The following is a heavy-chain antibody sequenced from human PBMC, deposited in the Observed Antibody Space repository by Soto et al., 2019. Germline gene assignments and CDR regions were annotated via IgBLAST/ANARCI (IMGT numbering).Heavy chain of an antibody. Sequence: QVQLVQSGAEVKKPGASVKVSCKASGYTFTSYDINWVRQATGQGLEWMGWMNSNSGNPGYAQKFQGRDPMTRNTYISTAYMELSSLRSEDTAVDYCARGRASDLLEWLYMEDGIWGQGTLVTVSS. V-gene: IGHV1-8*01. CDR1: GYTFTSYD. D-gene: IGHD3-3*01. J-gene: IGHJ4*02. CDR2: MNSNSGNP. CDR3: ARGRASDLLEWLYMEDGI.